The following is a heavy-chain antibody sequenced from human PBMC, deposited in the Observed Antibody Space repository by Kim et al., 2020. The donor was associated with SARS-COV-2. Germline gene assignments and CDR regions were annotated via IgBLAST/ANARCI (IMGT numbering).Heavy chain of an antibody. CDR3: AKLKTTSCYSAMDV. Sequence: YAGTGKGRFYSSRDDSKNTLYLQMSSLRAEDTAVYYCAKLKTTSCYSAMDVWGQGTTVTVSS. D-gene: IGHD2-2*02. V-gene: IGHV3-23*01. J-gene: IGHJ6*02.